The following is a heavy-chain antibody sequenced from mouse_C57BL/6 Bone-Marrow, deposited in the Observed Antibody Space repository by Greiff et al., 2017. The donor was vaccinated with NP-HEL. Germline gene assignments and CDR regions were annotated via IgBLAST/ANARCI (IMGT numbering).Heavy chain of an antibody. CDR3: ARLNGNYVNY. CDR2: IYPGSGNT. Sequence: QVQLQQSGPELVKPGASVKISCKASGYSFTSYYIHWVKQRPGQGLEWIGWIYPGSGNTKYNEKFKGKATLTADTSSSTAYMQLSSLTSEDSAVYYCARLNGNYVNYWGQGTTLTVSS. J-gene: IGHJ2*01. D-gene: IGHD2-1*01. CDR1: GYSFTSYY. V-gene: IGHV1-66*01.